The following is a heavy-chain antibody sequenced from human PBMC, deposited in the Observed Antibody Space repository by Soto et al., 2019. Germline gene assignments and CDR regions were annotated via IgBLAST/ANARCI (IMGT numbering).Heavy chain of an antibody. J-gene: IGHJ5*02. V-gene: IGHV4-59*01. CDR2: IYYSGST. CDR1: GGSISSCY. Sequence: SETLSLTCTVSGGSISSCYWCWIRQPPGKGLGWIGYIYYSGSTNYNPSLKSRVTISVDTSKNQFSLKLSSVTAADTAVYYCARDSLGTWGSYRQPHNWFDPWGQGTLVTVSS. CDR3: ARDSLGTWGSYRQPHNWFDP. D-gene: IGHD3-16*02.